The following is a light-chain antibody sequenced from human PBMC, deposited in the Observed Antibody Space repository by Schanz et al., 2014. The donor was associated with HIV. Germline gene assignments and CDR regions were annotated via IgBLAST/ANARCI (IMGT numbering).Light chain of an antibody. CDR2: RND. CDR3: QSYDSSLSVV. J-gene: IGLJ2*01. CDR1: NSDIGSSY. Sequence: QSVLTQPPSASGTPGQRVTISCSGSNSDIGSSYVYWYQHLPGMAPKLLIYRNDQRPSGVPDRFSGSKSGTSASLAITGLQAEDEADYYCQSYDSSLSVVFGGGTKLTVL. V-gene: IGLV1-47*01.